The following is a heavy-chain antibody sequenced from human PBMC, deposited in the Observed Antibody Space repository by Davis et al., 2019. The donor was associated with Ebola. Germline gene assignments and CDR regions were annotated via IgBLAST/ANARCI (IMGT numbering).Heavy chain of an antibody. CDR2: IWFDGRNA. Sequence: PGGSLRLSCVLSFFSFFCFGMHWVRQTPGKGLEWVAFIWFDGRNAHYIDSVRGRFTISRDNSKNTLYLQINSLRPEDTAVYYCAKDPGGHTTESDYGGQGTLVTV. CDR3: AKDPGGHTTESDY. CDR1: FFSFFCFG. V-gene: IGHV3-30*02. J-gene: IGHJ4*02. D-gene: IGHD2/OR15-2a*01.